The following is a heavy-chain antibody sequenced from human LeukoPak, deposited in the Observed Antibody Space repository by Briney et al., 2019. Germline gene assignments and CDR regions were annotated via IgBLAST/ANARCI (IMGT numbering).Heavy chain of an antibody. J-gene: IGHJ6*03. V-gene: IGHV1-69*13. CDR2: IIPIFGTA. CDR1: GYTFTGYY. D-gene: IGHD6-25*01. CDR3: AREAPYSGRNMDV. Sequence: HWASVKVSCKASGYTFTGYYMHWVRQAPGQGLEWMGGIIPIFGTANYARKFQGRVTITADESTSTAYMELSSLRSEDTAVYYCAREAPYSGRNMDVWGKGTTVTISS.